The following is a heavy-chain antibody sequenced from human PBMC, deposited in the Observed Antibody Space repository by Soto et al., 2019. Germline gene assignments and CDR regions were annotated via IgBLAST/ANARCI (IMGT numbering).Heavy chain of an antibody. CDR3: ARALGYCSGGSCAPGINWFDP. Sequence: ASVKVSCKASGYTFTSYAMHWVRQAPGQRLEWMGWINAGNGNTKYSQKFQGRVTITRDTSASTAYMELSSLRPEDTAVYYCARALGYCSGGSCAPGINWFDPWGQGTLVTVSS. V-gene: IGHV1-3*01. CDR2: INAGNGNT. J-gene: IGHJ5*02. CDR1: GYTFTSYA. D-gene: IGHD2-15*01.